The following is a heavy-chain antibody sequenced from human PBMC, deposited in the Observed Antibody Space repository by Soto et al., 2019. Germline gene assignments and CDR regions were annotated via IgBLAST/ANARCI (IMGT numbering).Heavy chain of an antibody. Sequence: GGSLRLSCAASGFTFSSYAMSWVRQAPGKGLEWVSAISGSGGSTYYADSVKGRFTISRDNSKNTLYLQMNSLRAEDTAVYYCARFLEWLYVYYYMDVWGKGTTVTVSS. CDR2: ISGSGGST. D-gene: IGHD3-3*01. J-gene: IGHJ6*03. CDR3: ARFLEWLYVYYYMDV. V-gene: IGHV3-23*01. CDR1: GFTFSSYA.